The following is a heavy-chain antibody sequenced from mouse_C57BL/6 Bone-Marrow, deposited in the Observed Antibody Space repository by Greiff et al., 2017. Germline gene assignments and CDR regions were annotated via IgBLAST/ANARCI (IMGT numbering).Heavy chain of an antibody. Sequence: QVQLQQSGAELARPGASVKMSCKASGYTFTSYTMHWVKQRPGQGLEWIGYINPSSGYTKYNQKFKDKATLTADKSSSTAYMQLISLTSEDSAVXYCARWLPWYWYFDVWGTGTTVTVSS. V-gene: IGHV1-4*01. J-gene: IGHJ1*03. CDR1: GYTFTSYT. D-gene: IGHD2-2*01. CDR3: ARWLPWYWYFDV. CDR2: INPSSGYT.